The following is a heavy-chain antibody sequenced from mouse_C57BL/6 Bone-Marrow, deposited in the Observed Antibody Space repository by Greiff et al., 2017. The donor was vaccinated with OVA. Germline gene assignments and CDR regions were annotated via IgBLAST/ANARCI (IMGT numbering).Heavy chain of an antibody. Sequence: VQLQQSGPGLVQPSQSLSITCTVSGFSLTSYGVHWVRQSPGKGLEWLGVIWSGGSTDYNAAFISSLSISKDNSKSQVFFKMNSLQADDTAIYYCARGGDHYFDYWGQGTTLTVSS. D-gene: IGHD3-3*01. CDR3: ARGGDHYFDY. CDR1: GFSLTSYG. V-gene: IGHV2-2*01. CDR2: IWSGGST. J-gene: IGHJ2*01.